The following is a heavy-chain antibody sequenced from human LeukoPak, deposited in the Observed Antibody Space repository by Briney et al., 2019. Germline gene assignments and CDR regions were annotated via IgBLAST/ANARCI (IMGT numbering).Heavy chain of an antibody. CDR1: SYSFSSGYY. Sequence: SETLSLTCAVSSYSFSSGYYWGWIRQPPGKGLEWIGTIYRSGSTYYNPSLKSRVTISVDTSKNQFSLKLSSVTAADTAVYYCARVTLRWPPAFDIWGQGTMVTVSS. D-gene: IGHD4-23*01. J-gene: IGHJ3*02. CDR2: IYRSGST. CDR3: ARVTLRWPPAFDI. V-gene: IGHV4-38-2*01.